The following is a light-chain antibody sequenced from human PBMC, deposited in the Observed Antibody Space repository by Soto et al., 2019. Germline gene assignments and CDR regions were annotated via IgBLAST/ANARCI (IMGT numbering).Light chain of an antibody. CDR1: SSDVGAYDY. CDR2: EVS. V-gene: IGLV2-14*01. Sequence: QSALTQPASVSGSPGQSITISCTGTSSDVGAYDYVSWYQQHPDKAPKLMIYEVSNRPSGISNRFSGSKSSNTASLTISGLQTEDEADYYCNSYTSSYTLVFGGGTKLTVL. J-gene: IGLJ2*01. CDR3: NSYTSSYTLV.